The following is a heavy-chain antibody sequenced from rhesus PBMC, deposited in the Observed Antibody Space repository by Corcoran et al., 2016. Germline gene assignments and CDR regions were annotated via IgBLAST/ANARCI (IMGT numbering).Heavy chain of an antibody. CDR1: GGSISSSY. D-gene: IGHD3-3*01. Sequence: QLQLQESGPGLVKPSETLSVTCAVSGGSISSSYCSWIRQAPGKGLEWIGYIYGSGSNTNLNPALKGRVTRSVDKSKNQFSLKLSSVTAADTAVYYCVRDLNYNLRVGRVDVWGPGVLVTVSS. V-gene: IGHV4-169*02. J-gene: IGHJ5-1*01. CDR3: VRDLNYNLRVGRVDV. CDR2: IYGSGSNT.